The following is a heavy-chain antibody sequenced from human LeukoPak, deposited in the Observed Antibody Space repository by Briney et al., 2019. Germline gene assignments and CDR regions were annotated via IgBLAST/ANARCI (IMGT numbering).Heavy chain of an antibody. J-gene: IGHJ6*02. CDR2: INTNTGNP. CDR3: ARVPYCSSTSCSWGVGYYYYGMDV. V-gene: IGHV7-4-1*02. Sequence: GASVKVSCKASGYTFTSYAMNWVRQAPGQGLEWMGWINTNTGNPTYAQGFTGRFVFSLDTSVSTAYLQISSLKAEDTAVYYCARVPYCSSTSCSWGVGYYYYGMDVWGQGTTVTVS. CDR1: GYTFTSYA. D-gene: IGHD2-2*01.